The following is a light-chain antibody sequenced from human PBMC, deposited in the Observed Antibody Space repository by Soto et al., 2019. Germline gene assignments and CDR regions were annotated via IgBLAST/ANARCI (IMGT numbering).Light chain of an antibody. V-gene: IGLV2-8*01. CDR1: STDVGAYNY. CDR3: SSVASGSTWV. J-gene: IGLJ3*02. Sequence: QSVLTQPPSASGSPGQSVTISCTGTSTDVGAYNYVSWHQQHAGKAPQLVIYEVTKRPSGVPDRSSGSKSANTASLTVSGRPAEDEADYYCSSVASGSTWVFGGGTKLTVL. CDR2: EVT.